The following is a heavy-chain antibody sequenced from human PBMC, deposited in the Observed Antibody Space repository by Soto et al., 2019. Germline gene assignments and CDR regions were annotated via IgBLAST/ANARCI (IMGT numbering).Heavy chain of an antibody. CDR2: ISGSGGDT. D-gene: IGHD2-15*01. J-gene: IGHJ4*02. CDR3: AKSGHEAALSRFDY. V-gene: IGHV3-23*01. CDR1: GFTFSSYA. Sequence: GSLRLSCAASGFTFSSYAMAWVRQAPGTGLEGVSVISGSGGDTYLADSVKGRFTISRDNSKNTLYLQMNSLRAEDTAVYYCAKSGHEAALSRFDYWGQGTLVTVSS.